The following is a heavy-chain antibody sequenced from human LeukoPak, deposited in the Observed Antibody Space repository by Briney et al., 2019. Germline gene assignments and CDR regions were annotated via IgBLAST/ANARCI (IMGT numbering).Heavy chain of an antibody. Sequence: GGSLRLSCAASGFTFSTYSMNWVRQAPGKGLEWVSSISSSSSYISYVDSVKGRFTISRDNAKNSLYLQMNSLRAEDTAVYYCARDLMGIAYRGAFYYWGQGTLVTVSS. CDR3: ARDLMGIAYRGAFYY. J-gene: IGHJ4*02. CDR2: ISSSSSYI. D-gene: IGHD6-13*01. CDR1: GFTFSTYS. V-gene: IGHV3-21*04.